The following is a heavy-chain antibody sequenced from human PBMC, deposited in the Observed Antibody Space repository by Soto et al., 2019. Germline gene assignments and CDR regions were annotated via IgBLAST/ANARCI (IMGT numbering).Heavy chain of an antibody. CDR3: ARRYSSAWLCDY. V-gene: IGHV4-59*01. CDR2: IYYSGST. D-gene: IGHD6-19*01. CDR1: GDSISTYY. Sequence: QVQLHESGPGLVKPSETLSLTCTVSGDSISTYYWSWIRQPPGKGLEWIGYIYYSGSTNYNPSLMSRVTISVDTSKNQFSLKLTSVTAADSAVYYCARRYSSAWLCDYWGQGTLVTVSS. J-gene: IGHJ4*02.